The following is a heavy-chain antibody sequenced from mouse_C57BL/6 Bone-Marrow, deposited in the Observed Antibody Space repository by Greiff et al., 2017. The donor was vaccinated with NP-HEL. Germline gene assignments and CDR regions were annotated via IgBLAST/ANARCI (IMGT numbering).Heavy chain of an antibody. J-gene: IGHJ3*01. CDR3: ARRGRYCAWFAY. CDR1: GYTFTSYG. CDR2: IYPRSGNT. Sequence: QVQLQQSGAELARPGASVKLSCKASGYTFTSYGISWVKQRTGQGLEWIGEIYPRSGNTYYNEKFKGKATLTADKSSSTAYMELRSLTSEDTAVYLCARRGRYCAWFAYWGQGTLVTVSA. D-gene: IGHD1-1*01. V-gene: IGHV1-81*01.